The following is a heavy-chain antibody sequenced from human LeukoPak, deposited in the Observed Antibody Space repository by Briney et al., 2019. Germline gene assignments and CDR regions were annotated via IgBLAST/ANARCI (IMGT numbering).Heavy chain of an antibody. J-gene: IGHJ4*02. CDR3: ARDRGSGYYDDY. Sequence: GGSLRLSCAASGFTFADYGMSWVRQAPGKGLEWVSGINWNGGSTGYADSVKGRFTISRDNAKNSLYLQMNSLRAEDTALYYCARDRGSGYYDDYWGQGTLVTVSS. CDR2: INWNGGST. CDR1: GFTFADYG. D-gene: IGHD3-22*01. V-gene: IGHV3-20*04.